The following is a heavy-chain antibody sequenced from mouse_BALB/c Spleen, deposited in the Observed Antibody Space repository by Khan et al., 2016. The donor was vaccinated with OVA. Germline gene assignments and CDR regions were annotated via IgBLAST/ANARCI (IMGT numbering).Heavy chain of an antibody. V-gene: IGHV1-5*01. CDR3: ARGGYSSFAY. D-gene: IGHD2-12*01. Sequence: EVQLQESGTVLARPGASVKMSCKASGYSFTSYLIHWIKQRPGQGLEWIGDIYPGNGDTNYNQKFKDKAKLTAGTSANTAYMELSSLTNEDSAVYYWARGGYSSFAYWGQGTLVTVSA. CDR2: IYPGNGDT. CDR1: GYSFTSYL. J-gene: IGHJ3*01.